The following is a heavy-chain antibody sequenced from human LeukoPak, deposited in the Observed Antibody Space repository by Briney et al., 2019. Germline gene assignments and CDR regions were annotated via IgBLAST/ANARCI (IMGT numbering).Heavy chain of an antibody. V-gene: IGHV3-30*02. CDR3: ARDLKAYGSGREY. CDR1: GFTFSNSG. D-gene: IGHD3-10*01. CDR2: LRYDGSNK. J-gene: IGHJ4*02. Sequence: GGSLRLSCAASGFTFSNSGMHWVRQAPGKGLEWVAFLRYDGSNKFYTDSVKGRFTISRDNAKNSLYLQMNSLRAEDTAVYYCARDLKAYGSGREYWGQGTLVTVSS.